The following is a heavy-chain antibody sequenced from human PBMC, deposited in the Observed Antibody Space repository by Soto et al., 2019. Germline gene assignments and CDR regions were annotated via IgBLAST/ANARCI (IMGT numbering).Heavy chain of an antibody. V-gene: IGHV3-74*01. Sequence: EVQLVESGGDLVQPGGSLRLSCAASGFTFATYWMHWVRQAPGQGLVWVSRINTDGTTTNYADSVKGRFTISRDNAKNTLYLQMSSLRAEDTAVYYCARDLYDANLDYWGQGALVTVPS. D-gene: IGHD5-12*01. CDR1: GFTFATYW. CDR3: ARDLYDANLDY. J-gene: IGHJ4*02. CDR2: INTDGTTT.